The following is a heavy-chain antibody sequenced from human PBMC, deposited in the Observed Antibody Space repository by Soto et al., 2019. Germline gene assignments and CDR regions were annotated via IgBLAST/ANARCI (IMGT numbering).Heavy chain of an antibody. CDR2: ISAYNGNT. V-gene: IGHV1-18*01. CDR1: GDTFTSYG. J-gene: IGHJ6*02. Sequence: GASVKVSCKASGDTFTSYGISWVRQAPEQGLEWMGWISAYNGNTNYAQKLQGRVTMTTDTSTSTAYMELRSLRSDDTAVYYCARDSSYDSSGYPYYYYYGMDVWGQGTTVTVSS. CDR3: ARDSSYDSSGYPYYYYYGMDV. D-gene: IGHD3-22*01.